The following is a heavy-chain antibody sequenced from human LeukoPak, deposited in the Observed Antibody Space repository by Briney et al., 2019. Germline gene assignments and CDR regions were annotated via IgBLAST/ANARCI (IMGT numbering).Heavy chain of an antibody. CDR1: GFTFSSYG. CDR2: ISYDGSNK. V-gene: IGHV3-30*18. Sequence: GGSLRLSCAASGFTFSSYGMHWVRQAPGKGLEWVAVISYDGSNKYYADSVKGRFTISRDNSKNTLYLQMNSLRAEDTAVYYCAKDAAADTYYYYYGMDVWGQGTTVTVSS. D-gene: IGHD6-13*01. CDR3: AKDAAADTYYYYYGMDV. J-gene: IGHJ6*02.